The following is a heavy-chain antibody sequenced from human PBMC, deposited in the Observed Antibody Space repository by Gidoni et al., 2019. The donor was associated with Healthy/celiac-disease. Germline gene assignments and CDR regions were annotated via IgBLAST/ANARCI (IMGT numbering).Heavy chain of an antibody. CDR1: GFTLRSSE. J-gene: IGHJ6*02. Sequence: GSLRLSCEASGFTLRSSEMNWVRQAPGKGLEWVSYISSSGSTIYYADSVKGRFTISRDNAKNSLYLQMNSLRAEDTAVYYCARDGWMVYVDYHYYGMDVWGQGTTVTVSS. CDR3: ARDGWMVYVDYHYYGMDV. V-gene: IGHV3-48*03. CDR2: ISSSGSTI. D-gene: IGHD2-8*01.